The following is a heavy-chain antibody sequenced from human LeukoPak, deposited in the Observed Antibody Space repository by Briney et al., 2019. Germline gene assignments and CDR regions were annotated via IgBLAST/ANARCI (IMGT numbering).Heavy chain of an antibody. V-gene: IGHV1-46*01. J-gene: IGHJ4*02. CDR2: INPSGGST. Sequence: ASVKVSCKASGYTFTSYYMHWVRQAPGQWLEWMGIINPSGGSTSYAQKFQGRVTMTRDTSTSTVYMELSSLRSEDTAVYYCARDDGYCSSTSCYGGYWGQGTLVTVSS. D-gene: IGHD2-2*03. CDR3: ARDDGYCSSTSCYGGY. CDR1: GYTFTSYY.